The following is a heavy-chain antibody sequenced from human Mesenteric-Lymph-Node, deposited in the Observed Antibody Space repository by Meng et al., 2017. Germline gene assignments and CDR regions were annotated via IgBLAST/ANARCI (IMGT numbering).Heavy chain of an antibody. CDR1: GFTFDDYA. Sequence: SLKISCAASGFTFDDYAMHWVRQGPGKGLEWVSGISWNGATIGYADSVKGRFTISRDNAKNSLYLQMNSLRGEDTAVYYCARMGPSYNNLYWGQGTLVTVSS. CDR3: ARMGPSYNNLY. V-gene: IGHV3-9*01. CDR2: ISWNGATI. J-gene: IGHJ4*02. D-gene: IGHD4-11*01.